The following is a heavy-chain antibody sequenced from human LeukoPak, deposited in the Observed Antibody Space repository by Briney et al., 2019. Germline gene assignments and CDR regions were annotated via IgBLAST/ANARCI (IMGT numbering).Heavy chain of an antibody. D-gene: IGHD3-22*01. Sequence: KPSETLSLTCAVSGVSFSSYYWSWIRQPPGKGLEWIGEINYSGRTNYNPSLKSRVTISVDTSKNQFSLKLSSVTAADTAVYYCARGAYYYDSSGYYYGRYFDLWGRGTLVTVSS. J-gene: IGHJ2*01. CDR1: GVSFSSYY. V-gene: IGHV4-59*01. CDR3: ARGAYYYDSSGYYYGRYFDL. CDR2: INYSGRT.